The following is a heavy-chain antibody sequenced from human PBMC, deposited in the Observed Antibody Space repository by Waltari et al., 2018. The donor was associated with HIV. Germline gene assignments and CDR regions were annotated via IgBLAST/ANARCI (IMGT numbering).Heavy chain of an antibody. CDR1: GETPSINA. D-gene: IGHD2-15*01. V-gene: IGHV1-69*04. Sequence: VQVVQSGAEVKKPGSSVKVSCKASGETPSINAVSWVRQAPGQGLGGMGGIIPAVGIEIHTDKFQERYTSNADKASNSAFMELGSLRSEYTALYFCGVGRIDELRSGRKYLGGFDPWGPGTLVSVSS. J-gene: IGHJ5*02. CDR2: IIPAVGIE. CDR3: GVGRIDELRSGRKYLGGFDP.